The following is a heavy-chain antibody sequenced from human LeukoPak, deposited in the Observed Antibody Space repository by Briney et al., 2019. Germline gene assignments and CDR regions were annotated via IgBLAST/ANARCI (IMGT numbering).Heavy chain of an antibody. Sequence: GGSLRLSCAASGFTFSSYDMYWVRQATGKGLEWVSAIGTAGDTYYPGSVKGRFTISRENAKNSLYLQMNSLRAEDTAVYYCARARSQYSYGYEIDYWGQGTLVTVSS. CDR1: GFTFSSYD. J-gene: IGHJ4*02. CDR2: IGTAGDT. D-gene: IGHD5-18*01. V-gene: IGHV3-13*01. CDR3: ARARSQYSYGYEIDY.